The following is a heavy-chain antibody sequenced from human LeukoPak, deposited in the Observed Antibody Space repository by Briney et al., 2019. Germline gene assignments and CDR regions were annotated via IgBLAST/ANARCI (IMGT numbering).Heavy chain of an antibody. D-gene: IGHD3-22*01. CDR3: ATVDEYYYDSSGYSRY. V-gene: IGHV1-2*02. J-gene: IGHJ4*02. CDR1: GYTFTGYY. Sequence: ASVKVSCKASGYTFTGYYMHWVRQAPGQGLKWMGWMNPNSGGTNYAQKFQGRVTMTRDTSISTAYMELSRLRSDDTAVYYCATVDEYYYDSSGYSRYWGQGTLVTVSS. CDR2: MNPNSGGT.